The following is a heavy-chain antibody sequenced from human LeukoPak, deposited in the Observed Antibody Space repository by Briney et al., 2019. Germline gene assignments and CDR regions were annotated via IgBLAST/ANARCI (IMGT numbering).Heavy chain of an antibody. D-gene: IGHD2-2*01. CDR3: ARSCSSTSCYRGYYGMDV. CDR1: GYTFTSYG. J-gene: IGHJ6*02. CDR2: ISASNGNT. V-gene: IGHV1-18*01. Sequence: ASVTVSCKDSGYTFTSYGISWVRQAPAQGLEWMGWISASNGNTKYAQKLQDRVTMTTDTFTNTAYMELRSLRSDDTAVYYCARSCSSTSCYRGYYGMDVWGQGTTVTVSS.